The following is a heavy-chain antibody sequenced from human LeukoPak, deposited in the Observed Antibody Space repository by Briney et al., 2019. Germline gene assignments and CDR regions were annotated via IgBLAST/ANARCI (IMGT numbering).Heavy chain of an antibody. CDR2: IYHSGRT. CDR3: ARIGITGEYCSSINCSSDAFDI. Sequence: PSETLSLTCTVSGYSISSGYYWGWIRQPPGTGLEWIGNIYHSGRTYYNPSLKSRVTISVDTSKNQFSLKLSSVTAADTAVYDCARIGITGEYCSSINCSSDAFDIWGQGTMVTVSS. CDR1: GYSISSGYY. D-gene: IGHD2-2*01. J-gene: IGHJ3*02. V-gene: IGHV4-38-2*02.